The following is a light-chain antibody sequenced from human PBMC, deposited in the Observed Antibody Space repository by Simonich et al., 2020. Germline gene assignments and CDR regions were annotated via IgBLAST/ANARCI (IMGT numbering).Light chain of an antibody. Sequence: DIVMTQTPLSLSVTPGQPASISCKSSQSLLHSDGKTYLYWYLQKPGQSPQLLIYEVSHRFSGVPYRFSGSGSGTDFTLKISRVEAEDVGVYYCMQSIQLPHTFGQGTKLEIK. CDR2: EVS. CDR1: QSLLHSDGKTY. CDR3: MQSIQLPHT. J-gene: IGKJ2*01. V-gene: IGKV2D-29*02.